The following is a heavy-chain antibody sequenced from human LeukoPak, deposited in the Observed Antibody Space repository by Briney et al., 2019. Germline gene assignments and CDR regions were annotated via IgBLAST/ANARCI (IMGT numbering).Heavy chain of an antibody. D-gene: IGHD2-8*01. Sequence: ASVTVSCKASGYTFTSHDINWVRQAPGQGLEWMGKINPSSGGTGYAQKFQGRVTMTRDTSTSTVYMELTSLRSEDTAVYYCARDGLYCTNGVCSSDIWGQGTLVTVSS. CDR2: INPSSGGT. CDR3: ARDGLYCTNGVCSSDI. V-gene: IGHV1-46*01. CDR1: GYTFTSHD. J-gene: IGHJ3*02.